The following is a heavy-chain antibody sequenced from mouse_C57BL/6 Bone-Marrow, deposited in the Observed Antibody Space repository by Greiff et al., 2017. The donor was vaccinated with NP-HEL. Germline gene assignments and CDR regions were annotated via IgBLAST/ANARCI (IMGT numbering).Heavy chain of an antibody. D-gene: IGHD1-1*01. CDR3: ASSYYYGSSYWFAY. Sequence: EVHLVESGGGLVQPGGSLKLSCAASGFTFRGYYMYWVRPTPEKRLGWVAYISNGGGSTYYPDTVKGRFTIARDNAKNTLYLQMSRLKSEDTAMYYCASSYYYGSSYWFAYWGQGTLVTVSA. CDR1: GFTFRGYY. V-gene: IGHV5-12*01. J-gene: IGHJ3*01. CDR2: ISNGGGST.